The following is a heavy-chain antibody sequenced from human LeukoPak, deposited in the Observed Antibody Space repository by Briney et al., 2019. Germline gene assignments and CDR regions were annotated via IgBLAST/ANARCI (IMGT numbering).Heavy chain of an antibody. CDR1: GFVFSTYG. Sequence: PGGSLRLSCAASGFVFSTYGMHWVRQPTGKGLEWVSAIGTAGDTYYAGSVKGRFTISREDAKNSLYLQLNSLTDGDTAVYYCARGGVYSSPDYWGQGTLVTASS. CDR3: ARGGVYSSPDY. CDR2: IGTAGDT. J-gene: IGHJ4*02. D-gene: IGHD6-13*01. V-gene: IGHV3-13*04.